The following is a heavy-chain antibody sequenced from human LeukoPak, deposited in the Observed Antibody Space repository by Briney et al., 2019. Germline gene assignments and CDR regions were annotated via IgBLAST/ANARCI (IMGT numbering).Heavy chain of an antibody. CDR1: GFTFSPHY. CDR2: IRNKADGYTT. CDR3: RDLGMTGTDH. J-gene: IGHJ4*02. V-gene: IGHV3-72*01. D-gene: IGHD3-10*01. Sequence: GGSLRLSCAASGFTFSPHYMDWVRQSPGQGLEWVGLIRNKADGYTTIYAASVKGRFTISRDDSKNSIYLQMDSLKTEDTAVYYCRDLGMTGTDHWGQGTLVTVSS.